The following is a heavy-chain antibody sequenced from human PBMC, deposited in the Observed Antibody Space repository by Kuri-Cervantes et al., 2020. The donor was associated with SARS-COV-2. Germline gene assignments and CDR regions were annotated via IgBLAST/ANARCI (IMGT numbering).Heavy chain of an antibody. D-gene: IGHD3-22*01. Sequence: GGSLRLSCAASGFTFSSYAMHWVRQAPGKGLEWVAVISYDGSNKYYADSVKGRFTISRDNSKNTLYLQMNSLRAEDTAVYYCARDSKSITMIVVVPPMLDPWGQEPWSPSPQ. CDR3: ARDSKSITMIVVVPPMLDP. V-gene: IGHV3-30-3*01. J-gene: IGHJ5*02. CDR1: GFTFSSYA. CDR2: ISYDGSNK.